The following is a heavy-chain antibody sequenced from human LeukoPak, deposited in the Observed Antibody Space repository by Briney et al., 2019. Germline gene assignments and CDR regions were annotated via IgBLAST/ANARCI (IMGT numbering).Heavy chain of an antibody. D-gene: IGHD4-23*01. Sequence: GGSLRLSCAASGFTFSSFGMHWVRQAPGKGLEWVAVIYYDGSNKYYAVSVKGRFTISRDNSKSTLFLQMNSLRVDDTAVYYCARGVGYYGGNSYSDYWGQGTLVTVSS. CDR1: GFTFSSFG. V-gene: IGHV3-33*01. J-gene: IGHJ4*02. CDR2: IYYDGSNK. CDR3: ARGVGYYGGNSYSDY.